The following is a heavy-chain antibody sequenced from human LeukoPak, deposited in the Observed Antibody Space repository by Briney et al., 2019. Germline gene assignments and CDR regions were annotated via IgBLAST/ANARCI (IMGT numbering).Heavy chain of an antibody. D-gene: IGHD3-9*01. CDR3: ARLFRYFDWLSLGY. CDR1: GYTFTSYA. CDR2: INAGNGNT. V-gene: IGHV1-3*01. Sequence: ASVKVSCKASGYTFTSYAMHWVRQAPGQRLEWMGWINAGNGNTKYSQRFQGRVTITRDTSASTAYMELSSLRSEDTAVYYCARLFRYFDWLSLGYWGQGTLVTVSS. J-gene: IGHJ4*02.